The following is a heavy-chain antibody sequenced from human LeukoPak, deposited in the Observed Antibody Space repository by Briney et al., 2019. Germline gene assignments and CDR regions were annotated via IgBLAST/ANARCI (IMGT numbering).Heavy chain of an antibody. CDR3: AGMVRAPYYGMGV. V-gene: IGHV3-23*01. CDR1: GFTFSSYA. J-gene: IGHJ6*04. Sequence: GGSLRLSCAASGFTFSSYAMSWVRQAPGKGLEWVSAISGSGGSTYYADSVKGRFTISRDNSKNTLYLQMNGLRAEDTAVYYCAGMVRAPYYGMGVWGKGTTVTVSS. D-gene: IGHD3-10*01. CDR2: ISGSGGST.